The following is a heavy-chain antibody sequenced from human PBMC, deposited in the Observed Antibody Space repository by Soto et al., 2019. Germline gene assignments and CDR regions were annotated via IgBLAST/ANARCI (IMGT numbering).Heavy chain of an antibody. J-gene: IGHJ4*02. CDR1: GSTITAYG. V-gene: IGHV1-18*01. Sequence: QVQLVQSGAEVKQPGASVTVSCKTSGSTITAYGISWVRQAPGQGREWMAWISSHNGNTYYAQNLQGRVTMTTDTSTSTAYMELRTRRSDDPAVYYWASSSIAAAGPFYSWGQGALVTVSS. CDR3: ASSSIAAAGPFYS. CDR2: ISSHNGNT. D-gene: IGHD6-13*01.